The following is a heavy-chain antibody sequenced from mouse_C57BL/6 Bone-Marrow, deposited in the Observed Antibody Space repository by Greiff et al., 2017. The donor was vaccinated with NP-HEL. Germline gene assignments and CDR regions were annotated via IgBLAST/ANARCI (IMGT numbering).Heavy chain of an antibody. V-gene: IGHV14-4*01. CDR2: IDPENGDS. CDR3: TTYDGSSPAWVAY. J-gene: IGHJ3*01. CDR1: GFNIKDDY. D-gene: IGHD1-1*01. Sequence: EVQLQQSGAELVRPGASVKLSCTASGFNIKDDYMHWVKQRPEQGLEWIGWIDPENGDSEYASKFQGNATITAYTSCNTADLKISSLTSEDTAVYYCTTYDGSSPAWVAYGGQGTLVTVSA.